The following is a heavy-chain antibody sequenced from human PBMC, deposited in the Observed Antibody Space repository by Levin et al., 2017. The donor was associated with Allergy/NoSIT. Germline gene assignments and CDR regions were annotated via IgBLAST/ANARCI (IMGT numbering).Heavy chain of an antibody. Sequence: GGSLRLSCAASGFSFKSYGMHGVRQVPGKGLEGVGFIWHDGSQKDYVESVKGRFTISRDNAKNMLFLQMNSLRVEDTAVYQCERIPGSPTQCEVLNDAFDIWAQGTSVTVSS. V-gene: IGHV3-33*01. CDR3: ERIPGSPTQCEVLNDAFDI. CDR1: GFSFKSYG. J-gene: IGHJ3*02. CDR2: IWHDGSQK. D-gene: IGHD1-1*01.